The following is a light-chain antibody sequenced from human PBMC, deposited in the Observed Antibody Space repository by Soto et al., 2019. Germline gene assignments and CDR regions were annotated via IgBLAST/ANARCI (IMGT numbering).Light chain of an antibody. V-gene: IGLV1-40*01. CDR2: GNS. Sequence: QSVLTQPPSVSGAPGQRVTISCTGSSSNIGAGYDVHWYQQLPGTAHKLLIYGNSNRPSGVPDRFSGSKSGTSASLAITGLQADDEADYYCQSYDSSLSGSDVFGTGTKLTVL. CDR3: QSYDSSLSGSDV. J-gene: IGLJ1*01. CDR1: SSNIGAGYD.